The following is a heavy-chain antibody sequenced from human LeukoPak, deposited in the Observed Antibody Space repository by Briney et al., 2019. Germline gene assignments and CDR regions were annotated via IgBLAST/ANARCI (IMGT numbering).Heavy chain of an antibody. J-gene: IGHJ4*02. CDR3: AKPRVRGTTSYYFDY. D-gene: IGHD3-10*01. Sequence: HAGGSLRLSCAASGFTFSSYGMSWVRQAPGKGLEWVSAISGSGGSTYYADSVKGRFTISRDNSKNTLYLQMNSLRAEDTAVYYCAKPRVRGTTSYYFDYWGQGTLVTVSS. CDR1: GFTFSSYG. V-gene: IGHV3-23*01. CDR2: ISGSGGST.